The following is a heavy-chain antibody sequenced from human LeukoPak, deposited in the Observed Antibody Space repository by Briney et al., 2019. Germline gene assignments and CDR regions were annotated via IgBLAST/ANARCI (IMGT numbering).Heavy chain of an antibody. CDR3: ARGAGAYYYCGMDV. J-gene: IGHJ6*02. CDR1: GITVSSND. V-gene: IGHV3-66*01. D-gene: IGHD6-19*01. CDR2: IYSGGST. Sequence: GGSLRLSCAAAGITVSSNDMTWVRQAPGKGLEWVSVIYSGGSTFSADSVKGRFTISRDNSKNTPYLQMNSLRAEDTALYYCARGAGAYYYCGMDVWGQGTTVTVSS.